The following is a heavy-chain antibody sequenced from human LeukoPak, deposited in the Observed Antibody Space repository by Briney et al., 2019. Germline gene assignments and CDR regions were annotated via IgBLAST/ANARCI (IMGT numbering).Heavy chain of an antibody. V-gene: IGHV3-30*01. CDR1: GFNFSSYA. J-gene: IGHJ6*02. CDR3: ARAAPGYYDFWSGSIPASGMDV. CDR2: ISYDGSNK. D-gene: IGHD3-3*01. Sequence: GGSLRLSCAASGFNFSSYAIHWIRQAPGKGLEWVAVISYDGSNKYYADSVKGRFTISRDNSKNTLYLQMNSLRAEDTAVYYCARAAPGYYDFWSGSIPASGMDVWGRGTTVTVSS.